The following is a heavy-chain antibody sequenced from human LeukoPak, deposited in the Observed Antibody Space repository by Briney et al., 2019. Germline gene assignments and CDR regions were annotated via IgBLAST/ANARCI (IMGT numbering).Heavy chain of an antibody. D-gene: IGHD7-27*01. CDR1: GGSISSYY. CDR3: ARDSSGDNYYGMDV. Sequence: PSETLSLTCTVSGGSISSYYWSWIRQPPGKGREWIGYIYYRGSTNYNPSLTSRITISVDTSKNQFSLKLSSVTAADTAVYYCARDSSGDNYYGMDVWGQGTTVTVSS. V-gene: IGHV4-59*01. CDR2: IYYRGST. J-gene: IGHJ6*02.